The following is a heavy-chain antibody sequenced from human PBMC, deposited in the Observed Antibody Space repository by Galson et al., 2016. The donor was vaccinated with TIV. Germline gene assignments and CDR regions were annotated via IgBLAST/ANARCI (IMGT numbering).Heavy chain of an antibody. J-gene: IGHJ2*01. Sequence: SLRLSCAASGFTFSDYWMHWVRQTPGKGLEWVANIKQDGSEKYYVDSVKGRFTISRDNAKSSLFLQMNSLRAEDTAVYYCARRYFDLWGRGTLFTVSS. CDR2: IKQDGSEK. CDR3: ARRYFDL. V-gene: IGHV3-7*01. CDR1: GFTFSDYW.